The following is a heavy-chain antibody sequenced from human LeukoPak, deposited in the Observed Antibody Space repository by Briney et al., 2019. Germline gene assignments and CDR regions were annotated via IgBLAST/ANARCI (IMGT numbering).Heavy chain of an antibody. D-gene: IGHD6-6*01. Sequence: QSGGSLRLSCAASGFTFSSYSMNWVRQAPGKGLEWVSYISSSSTIYYAGSVKGRFTISRDNAQNSLYLQMNSLRAEDTAVYYCARVAARQGDHYYQYYMDVWGKGTTVTVSS. V-gene: IGHV3-48*01. CDR2: ISSSSTI. CDR1: GFTFSSYS. CDR3: ARVAARQGDHYYQYYMDV. J-gene: IGHJ6*03.